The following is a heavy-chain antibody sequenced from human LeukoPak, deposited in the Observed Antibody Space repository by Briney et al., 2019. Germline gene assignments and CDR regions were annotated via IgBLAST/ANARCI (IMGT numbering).Heavy chain of an antibody. CDR1: GFTFSSYA. CDR2: ISSNGGST. V-gene: IGHV3-64D*06. Sequence: GGSLRLSCSASGFTFSSYAMHWVRQAPGKGLEYVSAISSNGGSTYYADSVKGRFTISRDNSKSTLYLQMSSLRAEDTAVYYYVKNIAAAGTSFFDYWGQGTLVTVSS. CDR3: VKNIAAAGTSFFDY. J-gene: IGHJ4*02. D-gene: IGHD6-13*01.